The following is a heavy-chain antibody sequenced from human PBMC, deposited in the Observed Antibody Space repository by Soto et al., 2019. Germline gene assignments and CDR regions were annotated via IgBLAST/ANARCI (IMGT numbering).Heavy chain of an antibody. CDR2: IWYDGSNK. CDR1: GFTFSSYG. D-gene: IGHD3-10*01. V-gene: IGHV3-33*01. Sequence: QVQLEESGGGVVQPGRSLRLSCAASGFTFSSYGMHWVRQAPGKGLEWVAVIWYDGSNKYYADSVKGRFTISRDNSKNTLYLQMNSLRAEDTAVYYCARDGGLLWFGVFDPWGQGTLVTVSS. CDR3: ARDGGLLWFGVFDP. J-gene: IGHJ5*02.